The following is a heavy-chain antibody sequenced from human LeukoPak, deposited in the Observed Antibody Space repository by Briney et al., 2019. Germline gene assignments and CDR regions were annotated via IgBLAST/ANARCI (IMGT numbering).Heavy chain of an antibody. D-gene: IGHD3-10*01. J-gene: IGHJ4*02. V-gene: IGHV3-53*01. CDR1: GFSVTSNY. Sequence: GGSLRLSCSASGFSVTSNYMSWVRQAPGKGLQWVSVIYSGGGTDYAGSVRGRFTISRDNSKNMLHLQMDNLRAEDTAVYYCARGFHFYASGTYSGAFDYWGQGTLVTVSS. CDR3: ARGFHFYASGTYSGAFDY. CDR2: IYSGGGT.